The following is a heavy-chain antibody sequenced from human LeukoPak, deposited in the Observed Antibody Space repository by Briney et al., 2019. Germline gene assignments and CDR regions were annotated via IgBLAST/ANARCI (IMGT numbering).Heavy chain of an antibody. Sequence: PSETLSLTCTVSGGSISSYYWSWIRQPAGKGLEWIGRIYTSGSTNYNPSLKSRVTISVDTSKNQFSLKLSSVTAADTAVYYCARGGDYYDSSGYYYFDYWGQGTLVTVSS. CDR1: GGSISSYY. V-gene: IGHV4-4*07. J-gene: IGHJ4*02. D-gene: IGHD3-22*01. CDR2: IYTSGST. CDR3: ARGGDYYDSSGYYYFDY.